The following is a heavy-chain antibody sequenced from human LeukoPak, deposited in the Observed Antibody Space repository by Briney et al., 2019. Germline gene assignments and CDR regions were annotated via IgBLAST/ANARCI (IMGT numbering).Heavy chain of an antibody. D-gene: IGHD2-2*01. CDR3: ARDSVVVTSAFDI. CDR1: GFTFSSYI. Sequence: GGSLRLSCAASGFTFSSYIMNWVRQAPGKGLEWVSSISSSSSYIYYADSVKGRFTISRDNGKNSLYLQMNSLRAEDTAVYYCARDSVVVTSAFDIWGQGTMVTVSS. J-gene: IGHJ3*02. V-gene: IGHV3-21*01. CDR2: ISSSSSYI.